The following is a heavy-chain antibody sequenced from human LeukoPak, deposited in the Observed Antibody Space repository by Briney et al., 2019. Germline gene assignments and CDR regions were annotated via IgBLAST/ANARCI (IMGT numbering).Heavy chain of an antibody. CDR1: GFTFSSYG. CDR2: ISYDGSNR. Sequence: PGGSLRLSCAASGFTFSSYGMHWVRQAPGKGLEWVAVISYDGSNRYYADSVKGRFTISRDNSKNTLYLQMNSLRAEDTAVYYCARETLGYCSSTSCSNWFDPWGQGTLVTVSS. J-gene: IGHJ5*02. CDR3: ARETLGYCSSTSCSNWFDP. V-gene: IGHV3-30*03. D-gene: IGHD2-2*03.